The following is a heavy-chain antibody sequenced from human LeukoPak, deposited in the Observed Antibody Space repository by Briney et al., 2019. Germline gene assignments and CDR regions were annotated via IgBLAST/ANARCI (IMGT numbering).Heavy chain of an antibody. CDR1: GFTFSSYA. J-gene: IGHJ6*02. D-gene: IGHD2-15*01. V-gene: IGHV3-23*01. CDR3: AKRRGIGSWYYSALDV. CDR2: ISGSGGST. Sequence: GGSLRLSCAASGFTFSSYAMSWVRQAPGKGLEWVSAISGSGGSTYYADSVKGRFTISRDNSKNTLYLQMNSLRAEDTAVYYCAKRRGIGSWYYSALDVWGQGTTVTVSS.